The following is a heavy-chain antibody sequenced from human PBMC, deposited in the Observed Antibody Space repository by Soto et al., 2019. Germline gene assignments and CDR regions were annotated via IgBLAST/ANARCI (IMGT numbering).Heavy chain of an antibody. CDR2: IKTKADGGTP. CDR1: GLTFNNAW. J-gene: IGHJ4*02. V-gene: IGHV3-15*07. CDR3: TTAPRY. Sequence: EVQLVQSGGGLVKPGGSLRLSCVVSGLTFNNAWMDWVRQAPGKGLEWVGRIKTKADGGTPDYAAPVKGRFTISRDDSKNTLYLQLNSLKIEDAAVYYCTTAPRYWGQGTLVTVSS.